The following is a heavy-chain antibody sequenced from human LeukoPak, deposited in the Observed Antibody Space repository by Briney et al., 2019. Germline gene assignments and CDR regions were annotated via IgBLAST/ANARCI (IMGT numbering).Heavy chain of an antibody. V-gene: IGHV3-23*01. D-gene: IGHD5-12*01. J-gene: IGHJ4*02. CDR2: ILNSGHTT. CDR1: GFTFRDYA. CDR3: TKDGLRSYDYDY. Sequence: PGGSLRLSCAASGFTFRDYAMSWVRQAPGKGLEWVSSILNSGHTTNYADSVKGRFTVSRDNSKNTLYLQMDNLRGDDTAVYYCTKDGLRSYDYDYWGQGTLVTVSS.